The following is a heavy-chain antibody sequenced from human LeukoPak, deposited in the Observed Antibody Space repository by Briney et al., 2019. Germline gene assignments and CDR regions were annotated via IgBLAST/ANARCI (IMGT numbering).Heavy chain of an antibody. D-gene: IGHD3-22*01. V-gene: IGHV3-30*03. CDR3: ARDYSDSSGYYEYYFDY. CDR1: GFTFSSYG. CDR2: ISYDGSNK. J-gene: IGHJ4*02. Sequence: PGGSLRLSCAASGFTFSSYGMHWVRQAPGKGLEWVAVISYDGSNKYYADSVKGRFTISRDNSKNTLYLQMNSLRAEDTAVYYCARDYSDSSGYYEYYFDYWGQGTLVTVSS.